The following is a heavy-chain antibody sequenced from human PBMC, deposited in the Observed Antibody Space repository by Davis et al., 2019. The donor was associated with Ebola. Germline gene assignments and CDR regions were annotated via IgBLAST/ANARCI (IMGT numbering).Heavy chain of an antibody. D-gene: IGHD2-2*01. Sequence: ASVKVSCKASGYTFTSYYMHWVRQAPGQGLEWMGIINPSGGSTSYAQKFQGRVTITADESTSTAYMELSSLRSEDTAVYYCASSGVVPAAKGYDYWGQGTLVTVSS. CDR1: GYTFTSYY. V-gene: IGHV1-46*01. CDR3: ASSGVVPAAKGYDY. CDR2: INPSGGST. J-gene: IGHJ4*02.